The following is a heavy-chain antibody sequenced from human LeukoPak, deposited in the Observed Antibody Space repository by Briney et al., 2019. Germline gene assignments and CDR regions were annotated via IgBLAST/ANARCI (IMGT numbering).Heavy chain of an antibody. D-gene: IGHD6-19*01. CDR2: ISSTSSYI. CDR3: GRDSTGWSVDY. V-gene: IGHV3-11*05. Sequence: GGSLRLSCADSGFTFSDYYMSWIRQAPGKGLEWVSFISSTSSYIKDADSVKGRFTISRDNAKKSLYLQMNSLRAEDTAVYYCGRDSTGWSVDYWGQGTLVTVSS. CDR1: GFTFSDYY. J-gene: IGHJ4*02.